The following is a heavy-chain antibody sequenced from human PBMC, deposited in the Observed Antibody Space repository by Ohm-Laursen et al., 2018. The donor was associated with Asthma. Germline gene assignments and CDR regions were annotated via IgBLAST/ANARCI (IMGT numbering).Heavy chain of an antibody. Sequence: SVRLSCSASGISFGDSYMSWIRQAPGKGLEWISYISASATTMYYADSVKGRFTISRDHSKKSVFLQMNSLKAEDTAVYYCARGRSGGCYWGPCDYNSPMDVWGQGTTVTVSS. CDR2: ISASATTM. CDR1: GISFGDSY. D-gene: IGHD2-15*01. V-gene: IGHV3-11*01. J-gene: IGHJ6*02. CDR3: ARGRSGGCYWGPCDYNSPMDV.